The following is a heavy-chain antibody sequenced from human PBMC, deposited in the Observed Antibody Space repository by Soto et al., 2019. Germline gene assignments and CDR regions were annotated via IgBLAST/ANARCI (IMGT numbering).Heavy chain of an antibody. J-gene: IGHJ6*02. V-gene: IGHV1-18*04. D-gene: IGHD3-3*01. CDR1: GYTFTSYG. CDR3: AREIKSRDDDFWSGPIYYYDGMDV. Sequence: QVQLVQSGAEVKKPGAAVKVSCKASGYTFTSYGISWVRQAPGQGLEWMGWISAYNGNTNYAQNLQGRVTMTTDTSTSTASMELRSLRSDDTAGYYCAREIKSRDDDFWSGPIYYYDGMDVWGLGTTVTASS. CDR2: ISAYNGNT.